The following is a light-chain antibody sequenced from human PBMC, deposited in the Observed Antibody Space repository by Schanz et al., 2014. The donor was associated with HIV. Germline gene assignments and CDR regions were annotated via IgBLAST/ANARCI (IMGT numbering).Light chain of an antibody. CDR2: GAS. Sequence: EIVLTQSPGTLSLSPGDRATLSCRASQSVSSRYLAWYQQKPGQAPRLLIYGASSRATDIPARFSGSGSGTEFTLTISSLQSEDFAVYYCQQYGNWPPYTFGQGTKLEIK. V-gene: IGKV3-20*01. CDR1: QSVSSRY. J-gene: IGKJ2*01. CDR3: QQYGNWPPYT.